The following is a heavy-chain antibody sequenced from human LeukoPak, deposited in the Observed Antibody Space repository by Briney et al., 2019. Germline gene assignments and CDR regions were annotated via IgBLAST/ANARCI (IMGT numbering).Heavy chain of an antibody. V-gene: IGHV1-24*01. CDR2: FDPEDGET. CDR3: ATQTLGRMIVDTPPNYYYYGMDV. CDR1: GYTLTELS. Sequence: ASVKVSCKVSGYTLTELSMHWVRQAPGKGLEWMGGFDPEDGETIYAQKFQGRVTTTEDTSTDTAYMELSSLRSEDTAVYYCATQTLGRMIVDTPPNYYYYGMDVWGQGTTVTVSS. J-gene: IGHJ6*02. D-gene: IGHD3-22*01.